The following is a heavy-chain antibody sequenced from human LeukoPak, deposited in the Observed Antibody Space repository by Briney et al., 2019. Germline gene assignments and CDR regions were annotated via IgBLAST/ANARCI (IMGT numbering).Heavy chain of an antibody. V-gene: IGHV3-74*01. CDR1: GFTLSSYW. Sequence: GGSLRLSCAASGFTLSSYWMHWVRLAPGQGLVWVSSINRDGSKTYYADSVKGRFTISRDNSKNTLYLQMNSLRDEDTALYYCAKAGIGVVGYFDYWGQGTLVTVSS. D-gene: IGHD6-19*01. CDR3: AKAGIGVVGYFDY. CDR2: INRDGSKT. J-gene: IGHJ4*02.